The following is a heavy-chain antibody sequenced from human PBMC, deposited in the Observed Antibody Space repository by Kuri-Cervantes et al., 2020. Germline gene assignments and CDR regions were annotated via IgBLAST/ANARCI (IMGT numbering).Heavy chain of an antibody. CDR3: ARVSVARYCSGGSCYLRYSYYYYGMDV. D-gene: IGHD2-15*01. CDR2: ISWNSGSI. Sequence: GGSLRLSCAASGFTFDDYARHWVRQAPGKGLEWVSGISWNSGSIGYADSVKGRFTISRDNAKNSLYLQMNSLRAEDTALYYCARVSVARYCSGGSCYLRYSYYYYGMDVWGQGTTVTVSS. CDR1: GFTFDDYA. V-gene: IGHV3-9*01. J-gene: IGHJ6*02.